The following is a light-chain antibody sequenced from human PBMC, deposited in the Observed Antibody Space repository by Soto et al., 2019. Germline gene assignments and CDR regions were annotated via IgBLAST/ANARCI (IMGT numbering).Light chain of an antibody. CDR3: CSYAGSYTVL. V-gene: IGLV2-11*01. CDR2: DVS. J-gene: IGLJ2*01. Sequence: QSALTQPRSVSGSPGQSVTISCTGTSSDVGGYNYVSWYQQHPGKAPKLVIYDVSKRPSGVPDRFSGSKSDNTASLTISGLQAEDEADYYCCSYAGSYTVLFGGGTKLTVL. CDR1: SSDVGGYNY.